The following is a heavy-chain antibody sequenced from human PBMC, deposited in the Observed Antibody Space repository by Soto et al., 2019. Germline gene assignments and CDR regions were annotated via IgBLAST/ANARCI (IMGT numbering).Heavy chain of an antibody. Sequence: QVQLMQSGAEVKKPGASVKVSCKASGDTFTDYYIHWVRQAPGQGLEWMGTVNPSGGHTTYEQHFLCRVTMTRDTSTSTLYMERTSLTSDDTAIYYCARGGHVVVVTAALDYWGQGTLVTVSS. CDR2: VNPSGGHT. CDR3: ARGGHVVVVTAALDY. J-gene: IGHJ4*02. CDR1: GDTFTDYY. D-gene: IGHD2-21*02. V-gene: IGHV1-46*01.